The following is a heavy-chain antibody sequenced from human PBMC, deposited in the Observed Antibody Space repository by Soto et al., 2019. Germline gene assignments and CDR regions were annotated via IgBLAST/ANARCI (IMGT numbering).Heavy chain of an antibody. J-gene: IGHJ4*02. Sequence: QVQLVQSGAEVKKPGASVKVSCKAPGYSFTSYAIHWVSQAPGQRLEGMGWINTGNGHTKYSQKFQGRVTITRNTSVTTAYMELSSLTFEDMAVYYCATGSRSDYWGQGTLVTVSS. V-gene: IGHV1-3*04. CDR3: ATGSRSDY. D-gene: IGHD1-26*01. CDR2: INTGNGHT. CDR1: GYSFTSYA.